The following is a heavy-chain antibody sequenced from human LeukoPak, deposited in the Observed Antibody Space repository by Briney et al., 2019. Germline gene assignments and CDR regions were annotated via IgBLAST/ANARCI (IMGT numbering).Heavy chain of an antibody. CDR3: AIQKADLITMIRGVIAY. Sequence: PGGSLRLSCAASGFTFSSYWMSWVRQAPGKGLEWVANIKPDGSEKYYVDSVKGRFTISRDNAKNSLYLQMNSLRAEDTAVYYCAIQKADLITMIRGVIAYWGQGTLVTVSS. CDR1: GFTFSSYW. D-gene: IGHD3-10*01. V-gene: IGHV3-7*01. J-gene: IGHJ4*02. CDR2: IKPDGSEK.